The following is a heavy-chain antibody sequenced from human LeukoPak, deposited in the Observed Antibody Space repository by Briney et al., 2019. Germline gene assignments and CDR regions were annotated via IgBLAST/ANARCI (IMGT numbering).Heavy chain of an antibody. J-gene: IGHJ3*02. Sequence: PSETLSLTCTVSGGSISSYYWSWIRQPPGKGLEWIGYIYTSGSTNYNPSLKSRVTISVDTSKNQFSLKLSSVTAADTAVYYCARQAPGYYDSNGYYYVSNAFDIWGQGTMVTVSS. CDR1: GGSISSYY. V-gene: IGHV4-4*09. D-gene: IGHD3-22*01. CDR3: ARQAPGYYDSNGYYYVSNAFDI. CDR2: IYTSGST.